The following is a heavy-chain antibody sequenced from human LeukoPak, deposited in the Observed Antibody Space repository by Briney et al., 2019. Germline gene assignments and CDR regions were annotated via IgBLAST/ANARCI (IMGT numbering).Heavy chain of an antibody. Sequence: SETLSLTCTVSGGSVSSGTYYWSWIRQPPGKGLEWIGYIYYSGSTNYSPSLKSRVTISADTSKHQFSLKLTSVTVADTAVYYCARNYGDSLYYFDYWGQGTLVTVSS. CDR1: GGSVSSGTYY. CDR3: ARNYGDSLYYFDY. D-gene: IGHD4-17*01. J-gene: IGHJ4*02. V-gene: IGHV4-61*01. CDR2: IYYSGST.